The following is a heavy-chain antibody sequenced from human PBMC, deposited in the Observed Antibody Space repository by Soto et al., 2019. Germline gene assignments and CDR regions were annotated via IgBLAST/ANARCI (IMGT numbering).Heavy chain of an antibody. CDR1: GYTFTRYT. V-gene: IGHV1-3*01. CDR2: INAGNDNT. CDR3: AIFGGSVSG. D-gene: IGHD3-10*01. Sequence: ASVNVSCKASGYTFTRYTMYWARQAPGQRLECMGWINAGNDNTKYSQKFQGRVTITRDTSASTAYMELSSLRSEDTAVYYCAIFGGSVSGWGQGTLVTVSS. J-gene: IGHJ4*01.